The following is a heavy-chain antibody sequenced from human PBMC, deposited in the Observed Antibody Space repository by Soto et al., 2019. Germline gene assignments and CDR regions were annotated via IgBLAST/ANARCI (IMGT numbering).Heavy chain of an antibody. V-gene: IGHV4-34*01. Sequence: QLQLQQWGAGLLKPSETLSLTCAVSGGSFRGYFWSWIRQSPAKGLEWIGEINDSGNTYYNPSFKSRLTISVDTSTSQISLRLTSATAADSAVYYCQGGDFWGQGTRVTVSS. CDR3: QGGDF. D-gene: IGHD3-16*01. CDR2: INDSGNT. J-gene: IGHJ4*02. CDR1: GGSFRGYF.